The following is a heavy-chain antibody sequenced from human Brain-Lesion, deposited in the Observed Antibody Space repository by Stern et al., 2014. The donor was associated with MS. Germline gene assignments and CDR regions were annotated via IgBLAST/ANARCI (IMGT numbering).Heavy chain of an antibody. Sequence: QLVQPGAAVKKPGESLKISCKGSGYRFTSHGTGWARQMPGKGLEWMGIVWPGDSDTRYSPAFQGQVTISADKSISTAYLQWSSLQASDTAMYYCARRGDSSSSGFDYWGQGTLVIVSS. CDR2: VWPGDSDT. V-gene: IGHV5-51*01. J-gene: IGHJ4*02. D-gene: IGHD6-6*01. CDR3: ARRGDSSSSGFDY. CDR1: GYRFTSHG.